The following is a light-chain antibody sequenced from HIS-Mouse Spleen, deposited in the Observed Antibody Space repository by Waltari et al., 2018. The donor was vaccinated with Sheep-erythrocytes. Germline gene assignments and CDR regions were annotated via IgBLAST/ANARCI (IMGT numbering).Light chain of an antibody. CDR2: QDS. V-gene: IGLV3-1*01. CDR3: QEWDSSTVV. Sequence: SYELTQPPSASVSPGKTASITCSVDKLGDKYACWYQQKPGQSPVLVIYQDSKRRSGIPERFSGSNSGNTATLTISGTQAMDEADYYCQEWDSSTVVFGGGTKLTVL. CDR1: KLGDKY. J-gene: IGLJ2*01.